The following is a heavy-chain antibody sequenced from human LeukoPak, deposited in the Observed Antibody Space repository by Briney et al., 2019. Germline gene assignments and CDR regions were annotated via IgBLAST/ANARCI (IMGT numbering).Heavy chain of an antibody. CDR2: IYPGDSDT. Sequence: GESLKISCKGSGYSFTSYWIGWVRQMPGKGLEWMGIIYPGDSDTRYSPSFQGQVTISADKSISTAYLQWSSLKASDTAMYYCARHESHSSSSLFYFDYWGQGTLVTVSS. D-gene: IGHD6-6*01. CDR3: ARHESHSSSSLFYFDY. CDR1: GYSFTSYW. V-gene: IGHV5-51*01. J-gene: IGHJ4*02.